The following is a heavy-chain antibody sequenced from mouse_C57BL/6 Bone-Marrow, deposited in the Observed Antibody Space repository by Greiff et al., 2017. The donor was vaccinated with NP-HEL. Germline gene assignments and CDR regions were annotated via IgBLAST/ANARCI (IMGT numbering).Heavy chain of an antibody. CDR3: ARDGEDYDGLWYFDV. J-gene: IGHJ1*03. D-gene: IGHD2-4*01. Sequence: EVKLVESGGGLVQSGRSLRLSCATSGFTFSDFYMEWVRQAPGKGLEWIAASRNKANDYTTEYSASVKGRFIVSRDTSQSILYLQMNALRAEDTAMYYCARDGEDYDGLWYFDVWGTGTTVTVSS. CDR2: SRNKANDYTT. CDR1: GFTFSDFY. V-gene: IGHV7-1*01.